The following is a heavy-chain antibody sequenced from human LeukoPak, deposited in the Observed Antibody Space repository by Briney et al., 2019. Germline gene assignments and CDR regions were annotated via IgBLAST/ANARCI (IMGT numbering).Heavy chain of an antibody. D-gene: IGHD2-15*01. V-gene: IGHV4-31*03. CDR3: AREKAGYCSGGSCYFDY. Sequence: PSETLSLTCTVSGGSISSGGYYWSWIRQHPGKGLEWIGYIYYSGSTYYNPSLKSRVTISVGTSKNQFSLKLSSVTAADTAVYYCAREKAGYCSGGSCYFDYWGQGTLVTVSS. J-gene: IGHJ4*02. CDR2: IYYSGST. CDR1: GGSISSGGYY.